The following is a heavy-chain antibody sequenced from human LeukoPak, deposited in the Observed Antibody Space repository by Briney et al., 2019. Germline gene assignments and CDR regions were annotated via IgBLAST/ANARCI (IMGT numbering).Heavy chain of an antibody. CDR2: INHSGST. J-gene: IGHJ5*02. CDR3: ARGRVSWFDP. V-gene: IGHV4-34*01. CDR1: GGSFSGYY. Sequence: SETLSLTCAVYGGSFSGYYRSWIRQPPGKGLEWIGEINHSGSTNYNPSLKGRVTISVDTSKNQFSLKLSSVTAADTAVYYCARGRVSWFDPWGQGTLVTVSS.